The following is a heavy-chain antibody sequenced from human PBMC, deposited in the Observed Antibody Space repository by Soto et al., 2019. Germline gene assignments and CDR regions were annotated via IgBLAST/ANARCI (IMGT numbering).Heavy chain of an antibody. CDR3: ARVPTPDYYYYYMDV. V-gene: IGHV4-34*01. Sequence: QVQLQQWGAGLLKPSETLSLTCAVYGGSLSGYYWSWIRQPPGKGLEWIGEINHSGSTNYNPSLKSRVTISVDTSKNQFSLKLSSVTAADTAVYYCARVPTPDYYYYYMDVWGKGTTVTVSS. CDR2: INHSGST. CDR1: GGSLSGYY. J-gene: IGHJ6*03.